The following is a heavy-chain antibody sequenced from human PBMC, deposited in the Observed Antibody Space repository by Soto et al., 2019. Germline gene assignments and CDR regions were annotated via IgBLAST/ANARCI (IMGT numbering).Heavy chain of an antibody. CDR2: IIPIFGTA. Sequence: SVKVSCTASGGTFSSYAISWVRQAPGQGLEWMGGIIPIFGTANYAQKFQGRVTITADKSTSTAYMELSSLRSEDTAVYYCARDSSGRPQYYFDYWGQGTLVTVSS. V-gene: IGHV1-69*06. D-gene: IGHD6-19*01. CDR1: GGTFSSYA. J-gene: IGHJ4*02. CDR3: ARDSSGRPQYYFDY.